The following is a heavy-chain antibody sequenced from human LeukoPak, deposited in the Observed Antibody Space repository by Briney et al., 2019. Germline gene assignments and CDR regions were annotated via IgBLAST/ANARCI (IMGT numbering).Heavy chain of an antibody. CDR2: IGGSGDST. CDR1: GFTFSTYG. J-gene: IGHJ4*02. V-gene: IGHV3-23*01. CDR3: AKDRQQLANLDY. Sequence: GGSLRLSCAATGFTFSTYGMTWVRQAPGKGLEWVSGIGGSGDSTYYADSVKGRFTISRDNFKNTLYLQMNSLRAEDTAVYYCAKDRQQLANLDYWGQGTLVTVSS. D-gene: IGHD6-13*01.